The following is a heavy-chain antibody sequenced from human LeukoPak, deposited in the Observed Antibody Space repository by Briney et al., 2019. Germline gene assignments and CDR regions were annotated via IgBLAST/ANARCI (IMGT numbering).Heavy chain of an antibody. D-gene: IGHD4-17*01. Sequence: PGGSLRLSCAASGFTFSSYAMHWVRQAPGKGLEWVSVISYDGSNKYYADSVKGRFTISRDNSKNTLYLQMNSLRAEDTAVYYCARDKGYGDYPLGWFDPWGQGTLVTVSS. CDR2: ISYDGSNK. CDR3: ARDKGYGDYPLGWFDP. CDR1: GFTFSSYA. J-gene: IGHJ5*02. V-gene: IGHV3-30-3*01.